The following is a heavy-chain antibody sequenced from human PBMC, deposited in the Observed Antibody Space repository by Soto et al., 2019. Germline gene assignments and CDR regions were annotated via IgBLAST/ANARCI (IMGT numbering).Heavy chain of an antibody. Sequence: SETLSLTCSVSGDSMNNGDYFWTWIRQTPGKGLQWIGYISYSGSTFYNPSLKTRLAMSVDTSKNQFSVRLRSVTAADTAVYYCARGRGEFDAWGQGTPVTVS. V-gene: IGHV4-30-4*01. CDR1: GDSMNNGDYF. J-gene: IGHJ5*02. D-gene: IGHD2-21*01. CDR2: ISYSGST. CDR3: ARGRGEFDA.